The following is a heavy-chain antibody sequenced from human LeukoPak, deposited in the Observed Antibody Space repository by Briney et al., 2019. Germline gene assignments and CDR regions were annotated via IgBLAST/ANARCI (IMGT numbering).Heavy chain of an antibody. D-gene: IGHD1-1*01. Sequence: SETLSLTCSVSGPSISNYYWSWIRQPPGGGRECSGYVSYSGRTNHNPSLKSRVTISADTSKNQFSLNLTSVTAADTAVYYCARHERGAENLDYWGQGTLVTVSS. J-gene: IGHJ4*02. CDR2: VSYSGRT. V-gene: IGHV4-59*08. CDR3: ARHERGAENLDY. CDR1: GPSISNYY.